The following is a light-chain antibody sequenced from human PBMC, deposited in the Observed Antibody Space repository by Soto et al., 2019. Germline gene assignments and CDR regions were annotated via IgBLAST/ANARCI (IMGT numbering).Light chain of an antibody. Sequence: DIQLTQSPSFLSASVGERVTITCRANESVNIWLAWYQQKPGQAPKLLIQKASTLQSGVPSRFSGGGSGTEFTLTISPLQPDDFATSYCQQYDRSSRTLGQGTKVDTK. V-gene: IGKV1-5*03. CDR2: KAS. CDR3: QQYDRSSRT. J-gene: IGKJ1*01. CDR1: ESVNIW.